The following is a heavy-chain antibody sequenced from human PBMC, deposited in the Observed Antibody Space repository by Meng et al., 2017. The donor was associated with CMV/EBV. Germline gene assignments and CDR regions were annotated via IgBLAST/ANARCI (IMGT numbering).Heavy chain of an antibody. Sequence: SETLSLTCTVSGGSISSYYWSWIRQPAGKGLEWIGRIYTSGSTNYNPSLKSRVTMSVDTSKNQFSLKLSSVTAADTAVYYCARFRIQLWSPKSELSYYFDYWGQGTLVTVSS. CDR1: GGSISSYY. CDR2: IYTSGST. V-gene: IGHV4-4*07. CDR3: ARFRIQLWSPKSELSYYFDY. D-gene: IGHD5-18*01. J-gene: IGHJ4*02.